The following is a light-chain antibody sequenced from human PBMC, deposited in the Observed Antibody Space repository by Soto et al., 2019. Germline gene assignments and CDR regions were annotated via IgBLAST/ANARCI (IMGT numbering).Light chain of an antibody. CDR2: GNN. Sequence: QSVLTQPPSVSGAPGQGVTISCTGSSYNIGAGYDVHWYQQLPGTAPKLLIYGNNNRPSGVPDRFSGSKSGTSASLAITGLQAEDEADYYCQSYDSSLSGPVVFGGGTKLTVL. CDR3: QSYDSSLSGPVV. J-gene: IGLJ2*01. V-gene: IGLV1-40*01. CDR1: SYNIGAGYD.